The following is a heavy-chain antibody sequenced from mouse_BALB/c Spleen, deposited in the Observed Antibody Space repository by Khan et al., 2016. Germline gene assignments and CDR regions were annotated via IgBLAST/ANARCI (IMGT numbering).Heavy chain of an antibody. Sequence: QIQLVQSGPELKKPGETVRISCKASGYTFTTAGMQWVQEMPGKGLKWIGWLNTHSGVQKYAEEFKGRFAFSLDTSASTAYLQISNLQHYDTATYFCARSYSSYAMDYWGQGTSVTVSS. CDR2: LNTHSGVQ. CDR1: GYTFTTAG. V-gene: IGHV9-4*02. D-gene: IGHD1-1*01. J-gene: IGHJ4*01. CDR3: ARSYSSYAMDY.